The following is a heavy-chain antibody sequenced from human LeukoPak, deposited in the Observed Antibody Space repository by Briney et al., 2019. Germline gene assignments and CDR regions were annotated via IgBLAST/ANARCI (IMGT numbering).Heavy chain of an antibody. V-gene: IGHV1-2*02. J-gene: IGHJ4*02. CDR2: INPNSGGT. CDR3: ARGPDIAAAGPAFDY. D-gene: IGHD6-13*01. CDR1: GYTFTGCY. Sequence: ASVKVSCKASGYTFTGCYMHWVRQAPGQGLEWMGWINPNSGGTNYAHKFQGRVTMTRDTAISTAYMELSRLRSDDPAVYYRARGPDIAAAGPAFDYWGQGALVTVSS.